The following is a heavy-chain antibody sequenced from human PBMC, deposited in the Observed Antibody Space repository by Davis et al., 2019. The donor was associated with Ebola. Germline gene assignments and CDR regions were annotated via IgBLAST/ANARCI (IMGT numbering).Heavy chain of an antibody. CDR3: ARAPEKAYQALYRCFDY. Sequence: GESLKISCAASGFTFSYYAMSWVRQAPGKGLEWVSAISGSGGSTYYADSVKGRFTISRDNAKHSLYLQMNSLRAEDTAVYYCARAPEKAYQALYRCFDYWGQGTLVTVSS. V-gene: IGHV3-23*01. CDR1: GFTFSYYA. J-gene: IGHJ4*02. D-gene: IGHD2-2*02. CDR2: ISGSGGST.